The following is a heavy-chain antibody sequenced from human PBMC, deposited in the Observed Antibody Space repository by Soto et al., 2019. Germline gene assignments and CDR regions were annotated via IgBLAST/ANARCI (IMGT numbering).Heavy chain of an antibody. Sequence: KVSCKASGCTFSSYTISWVRQAPGQGLGWMGRIIPILGIANYAQKFQGRVTITADKSTSTAYMELSSLRSEDTAVYYCARDGYSSGWSGKYYYYMDVWGKGTTVTVSS. CDR3: ARDGYSSGWSGKYYYYMDV. CDR2: IIPILGIA. J-gene: IGHJ6*03. CDR1: GCTFSSYT. D-gene: IGHD6-19*01. V-gene: IGHV1-69*04.